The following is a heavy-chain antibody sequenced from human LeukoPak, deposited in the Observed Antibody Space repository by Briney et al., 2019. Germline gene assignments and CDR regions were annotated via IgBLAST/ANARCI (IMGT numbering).Heavy chain of an antibody. Sequence: ASAKVSCKVSGYTLTELSMHWVRQAPGKGLEWMGWISAYNGNTNYAQKLQGRVTMTTDTSTSTAYMELRSLRSDDTAVYYCARGMGDYWGQGTLVTVSS. J-gene: IGHJ4*02. D-gene: IGHD2-8*01. CDR3: ARGMGDY. V-gene: IGHV1-18*01. CDR1: GYTLTELS. CDR2: ISAYNGNT.